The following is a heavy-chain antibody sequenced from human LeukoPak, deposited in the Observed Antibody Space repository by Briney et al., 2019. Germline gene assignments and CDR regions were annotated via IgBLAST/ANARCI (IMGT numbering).Heavy chain of an antibody. D-gene: IGHD2-15*01. Sequence: GGSLRLSCAASGFTFSSYAMSWVRQAPGKGLEWVSAVTGSGASTYYADSVKGRFTISRDNSKNTLYLQMSSLRAEDTAVYYCAKDSPSCSGGTCYADFWGQGTLVTVSS. J-gene: IGHJ4*02. CDR3: AKDSPSCSGGTCYADF. CDR1: GFTFSSYA. V-gene: IGHV3-23*01. CDR2: VTGSGAST.